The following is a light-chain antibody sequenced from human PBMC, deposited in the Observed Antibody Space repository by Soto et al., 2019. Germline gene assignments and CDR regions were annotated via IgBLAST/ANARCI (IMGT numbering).Light chain of an antibody. Sequence: EIVLTQSPATLSVSPGERVTLSCRASQSVDINLAWYQQKPGQAPRLLIYGASTRATDMPGRFSGRGSGTEFTLTINSRQSEDFAVYYCQQYRNWPRTFGQGTKVDIK. CDR2: GAS. CDR1: QSVDIN. J-gene: IGKJ1*01. V-gene: IGKV3-15*01. CDR3: QQYRNWPRT.